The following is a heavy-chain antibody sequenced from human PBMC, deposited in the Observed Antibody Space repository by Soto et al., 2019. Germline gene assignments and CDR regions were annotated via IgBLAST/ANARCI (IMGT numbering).Heavy chain of an antibody. CDR1: GFTFSSYA. J-gene: IGHJ4*01. V-gene: IGHV3-23*01. CDR3: AKVQIVTGDVDY. CDR2: ISGSGGNT. D-gene: IGHD3-22*01. Sequence: EVQLLESGGGLVQPGGSLRLSCAASGFTFSSYAMSWVRQAPGKGLEWVSAISGSGGNTYYADSVKGRFTISRDNSKNTLYLQRVSVRAEDTAVDYGAKVQIVTGDVDYWGRGNLVTVSS.